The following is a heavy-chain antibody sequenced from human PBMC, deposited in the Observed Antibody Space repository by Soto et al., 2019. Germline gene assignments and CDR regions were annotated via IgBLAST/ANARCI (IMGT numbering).Heavy chain of an antibody. V-gene: IGHV4-34*01. CDR3: ARGTGKRNCSSTSCYEPTYALAY. CDR2: INHSGST. D-gene: IGHD2-2*01. Sequence: SETLSLTCAVYGGSFSGYYWSWIRQPPGKGLEWIGEINHSGSTNYNPSLKSRVTISVDTSKNQFSLKLSSVTAADTAVYYCARGTGKRNCSSTSCYEPTYALAYWAQRTPVPVSS. CDR1: GGSFSGYY. J-gene: IGHJ4*01.